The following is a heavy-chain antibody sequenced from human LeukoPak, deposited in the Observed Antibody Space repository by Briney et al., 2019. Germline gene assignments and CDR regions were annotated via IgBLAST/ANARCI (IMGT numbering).Heavy chain of an antibody. CDR3: ARHVQQLYDSRGGTFDY. V-gene: IGHV4-38-2*02. Sequence: SETLSLTCTVSGYSISSGYYWGWIRQPPGKGLEWIGSIYHSGSTYYNPSLKSRVTISVDTSKNQFSLKLSSVTAADTAVYYCARHVQQLYDSRGGTFDYWGQGTLVTVSS. CDR1: GYSISSGYY. J-gene: IGHJ4*02. D-gene: IGHD3-22*01. CDR2: IYHSGST.